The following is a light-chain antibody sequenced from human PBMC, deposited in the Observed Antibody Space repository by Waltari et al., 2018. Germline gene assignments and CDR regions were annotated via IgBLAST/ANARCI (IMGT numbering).Light chain of an antibody. Sequence: QSALTQTASVSGSPGQSITIFCTGTKSDDGFYNYVFWYQQHPGKAPKVIIYDVSQRPSGISNRFSGYKSGNTASLTISGLQADDEADYYCKSYTGTGSWVFGGGTKLTVL. V-gene: IGLV2-14*03. J-gene: IGLJ3*02. CDR3: KSYTGTGSWV. CDR2: DVS. CDR1: KSDDGFYNY.